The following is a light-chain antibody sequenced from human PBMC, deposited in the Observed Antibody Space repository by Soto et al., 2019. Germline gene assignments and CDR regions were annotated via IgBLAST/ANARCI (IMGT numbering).Light chain of an antibody. CDR3: QKYNSAPLT. CDR2: ATS. Sequence: DVQMTQSPSSLSAFVGDRVTITCRASQGIAPYLAWFQQKPGKVPKLLIYATSTLQSGVPSRFSGSGSGIDFTLTISSLQPEDVATYYCQKYNSAPLTFGGGTKVEIK. CDR1: QGIAPY. V-gene: IGKV1-27*01. J-gene: IGKJ4*01.